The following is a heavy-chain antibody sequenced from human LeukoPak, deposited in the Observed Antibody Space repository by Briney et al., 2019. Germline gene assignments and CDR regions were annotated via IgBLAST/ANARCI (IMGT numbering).Heavy chain of an antibody. Sequence: PSETLSLTCTVSGVSISSYYWTWIRQPAGKGLEWIGRMYTSGSTNYNPSLKSRVTMSVDTSKNQFSLKLSSVTAADTAVYYCARDRYYYDSSGYYLDYWGQGTLVTVSS. CDR2: MYTSGST. V-gene: IGHV4-4*07. J-gene: IGHJ4*02. CDR1: GVSISSYY. D-gene: IGHD3-22*01. CDR3: ARDRYYYDSSGYYLDY.